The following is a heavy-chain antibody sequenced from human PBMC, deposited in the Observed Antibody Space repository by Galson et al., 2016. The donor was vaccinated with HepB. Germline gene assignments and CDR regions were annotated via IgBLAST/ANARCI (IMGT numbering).Heavy chain of an antibody. Sequence: SLRLSCAASGLTFGSYTMTWVRQAPGKGLEWVSAITSSGSLTYYADSVKGRFTISRDNAKKSLYLQMNSLRAEDTAVYYCARSYGIRAGTTVYGMDVWSQGTTVTVSS. CDR1: GLTFGSYT. V-gene: IGHV3-21*01. CDR3: ARSYGIRAGTTVYGMDV. D-gene: IGHD1-1*01. J-gene: IGHJ6*02. CDR2: ITSSGSLT.